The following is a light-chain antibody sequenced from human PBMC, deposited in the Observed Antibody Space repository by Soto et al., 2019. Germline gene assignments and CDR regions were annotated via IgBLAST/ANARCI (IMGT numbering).Light chain of an antibody. V-gene: IGKV1-9*01. J-gene: IGKJ1*01. CDR3: QQLDSDPPWM. CDR1: QDIRTY. CDR2: LAS. Sequence: IHLTQSPSSLSASVGDRVTITCRASQDIRTYLAWYQQSPGRAPKLLIYLASNLHTGVPSRFSGSGSGTEFTLTISCLQPEDFATYYCQQLDSDPPWMFGQGTRVEIK.